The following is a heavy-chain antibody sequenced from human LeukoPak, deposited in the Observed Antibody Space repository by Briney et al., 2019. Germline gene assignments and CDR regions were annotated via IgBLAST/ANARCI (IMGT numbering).Heavy chain of an antibody. J-gene: IGHJ4*02. CDR1: GRSISSYY. Sequence: PSETLSLTCTVSGRSISSYYWGWVRQPPGKGLEWIGRIYTTGTTHYNPSLKSRVTMSVDTSTNQFSLNLRSMTAADTAVYYCGRQGYTASYCFLDYWSQGTLVTVS. CDR2: IYTTGTT. D-gene: IGHD1-26*01. CDR3: GRQGYTASYCFLDY. V-gene: IGHV4-4*07.